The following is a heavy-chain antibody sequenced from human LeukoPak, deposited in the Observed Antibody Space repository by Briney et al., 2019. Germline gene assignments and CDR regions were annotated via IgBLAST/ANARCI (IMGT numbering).Heavy chain of an antibody. CDR2: INHSGST. Sequence: PSETLSLTCAVYGGSFSGYYWSWIRQPPGKGLEWIGEINHSGSTNYNPSLKSRVTISVDTSKNQFSLKLSSVTAADTAVYYCARCRNRALPFDYWGQGTLVTVSS. V-gene: IGHV4-34*01. J-gene: IGHJ4*02. CDR1: GGSFSGYY. CDR3: ARCRNRALPFDY.